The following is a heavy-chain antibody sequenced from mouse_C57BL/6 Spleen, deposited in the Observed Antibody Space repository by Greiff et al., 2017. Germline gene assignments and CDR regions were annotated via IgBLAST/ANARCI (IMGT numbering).Heavy chain of an antibody. CDR2: IDPGDGDT. Sequence: QVQLQQSGPELVKPGASVKISCKASGYAFSSSWMNWVKQRPGQGLEWIGRIDPGDGDTNYNGKFKGKATLTADTSSSTAYMQLSSLTSEDSAVYFCARSGYYGSRSWFAYWGQGTLVTVSA. CDR1: GYAFSSSW. CDR3: ARSGYYGSRSWFAY. V-gene: IGHV1-82*01. J-gene: IGHJ3*01. D-gene: IGHD1-1*01.